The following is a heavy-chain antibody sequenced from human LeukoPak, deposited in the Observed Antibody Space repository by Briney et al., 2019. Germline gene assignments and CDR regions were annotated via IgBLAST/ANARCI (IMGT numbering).Heavy chain of an antibody. J-gene: IGHJ4*02. D-gene: IGHD2-2*01. CDR1: GFTVSSNF. Sequence: PGGSLRLSCAASGFTVSSNFMSWVRQAPGKGLEWVSAISGSGGTTVYSDSVKGRFTVSRDNSRNTLYLQMNSLRAEDTAVYYCAKAIVGSSYRYYDYWGQGSLVTVSS. V-gene: IGHV3-23*01. CDR3: AKAIVGSSYRYYDY. CDR2: ISGSGGTT.